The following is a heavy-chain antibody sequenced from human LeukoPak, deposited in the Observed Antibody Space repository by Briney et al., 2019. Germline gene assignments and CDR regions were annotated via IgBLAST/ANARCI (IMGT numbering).Heavy chain of an antibody. CDR2: ISSSSSTI. V-gene: IGHV3-48*04. D-gene: IGHD3-22*01. Sequence: GGSLRLSCAASGFTFGSYSMNWVRQAPGKGLEWVSYISSSSSTIYYADSVKGRFTISRDNAKNSLYLQMNSLRAEDTAVYYCRYYDSSGYYYGVDYWGQGTLVTVSS. J-gene: IGHJ4*02. CDR1: GFTFGSYS. CDR3: RYYDSSGYYYGVDY.